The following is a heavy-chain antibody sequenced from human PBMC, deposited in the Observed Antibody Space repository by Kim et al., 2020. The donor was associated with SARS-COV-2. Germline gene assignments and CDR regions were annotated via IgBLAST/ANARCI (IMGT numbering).Heavy chain of an antibody. Sequence: GGSLRLSCAASGFTFSSYGMNWVRQAPGKGLEWVAVISYDGSNKYYADSVKGRFTISRDNSKNTLYLQMNSLRAEDTAVYYCAKARLLWFGELADYDYYG. J-gene: IGHJ6*01. CDR3: AKARLLWFGELADYDYYG. D-gene: IGHD3-10*01. V-gene: IGHV3-30*18. CDR2: ISYDGSNK. CDR1: GFTFSSYG.